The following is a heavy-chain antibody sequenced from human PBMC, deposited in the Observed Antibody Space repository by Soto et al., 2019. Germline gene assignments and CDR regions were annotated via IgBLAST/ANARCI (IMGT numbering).Heavy chain of an antibody. V-gene: IGHV4-34*01. CDR3: ATSYGNAWYTY. CDR2: INHSGST. D-gene: IGHD6-13*01. J-gene: IGHJ4*02. Sequence: SETLSLTCAFYGGSFSGYYWILIRQPPGKGLEWIGEINHSGSTNYNPSLKSRLTISVDRSKNQFTLQLTSVTVADTAVYYCATSYGNAWYTYWGQGTQVTVSS. CDR1: GGSFSGYY.